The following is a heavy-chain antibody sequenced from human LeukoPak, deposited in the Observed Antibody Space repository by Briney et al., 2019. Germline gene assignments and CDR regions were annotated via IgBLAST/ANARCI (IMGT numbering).Heavy chain of an antibody. CDR3: AKDGPSYNILTGFRRTSAYYFDY. J-gene: IGHJ4*02. D-gene: IGHD3-9*01. Sequence: HPGGSLRLSCAASGFTFSSYGMSWVRQAPGKGLEWVSAISGSGGSTYYADSVKGRFTISRDNSKNTLFLQMHSLRVDDTAVYYCAKDGPSYNILTGFRRTSAYYFDYWGQGTLVTVSS. V-gene: IGHV3-23*01. CDR1: GFTFSSYG. CDR2: ISGSGGST.